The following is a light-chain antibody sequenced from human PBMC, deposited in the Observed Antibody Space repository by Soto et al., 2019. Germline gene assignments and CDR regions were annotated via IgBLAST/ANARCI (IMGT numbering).Light chain of an antibody. V-gene: IGKV2-30*01. Sequence: DVVMTQSPVSLPVTLGQSASISCRSSQSLAYSDGNTYLSWFHQRPGQSPRRLIYKVSNRDSGVPDRFSGSGSGTEFTLKISSVEAEDVGVYYCRQGTYFPQTFGQGTKLEIE. CDR3: RQGTYFPQT. CDR2: KVS. CDR1: QSLAYSDGNTY. J-gene: IGKJ2*01.